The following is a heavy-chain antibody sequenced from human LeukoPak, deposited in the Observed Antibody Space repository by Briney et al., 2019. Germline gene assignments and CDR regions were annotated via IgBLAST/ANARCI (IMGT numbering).Heavy chain of an antibody. V-gene: IGHV3-74*01. CDR1: GFSLSGYW. CDR2: NNGDGSTT. J-gene: IGHJ5*02. D-gene: IGHD2-15*01. CDR3: ARDPRNVGLAP. Sequence: GGSLRLSCVASGFSLSGYWMYWVRQAPGKGLMYISRNNGDGSTTNYADVVKGRFTMSRDDVKNTLYLQMNSLRVEDTAVYYCARDPRNVGLAPWGQGTLVTVSS.